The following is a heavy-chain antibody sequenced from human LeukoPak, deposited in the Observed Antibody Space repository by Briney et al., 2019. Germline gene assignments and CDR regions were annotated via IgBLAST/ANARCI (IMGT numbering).Heavy chain of an antibody. CDR1: GGSISSYY. V-gene: IGHV4-59*12. CDR3: ARDAPFIVGTNYYYYMDV. CDR2: IYHSGST. Sequence: SETLSLTCTVSGGSISSYYWSWIRQPPGKGLEWIGYIYHSGSTYYNPSLKSRVTISVDRSKNQFSLKLSSVTAADTAVYYCARDAPFIVGTNYYYYMDVWGKGTTVTVSS. D-gene: IGHD2-15*01. J-gene: IGHJ6*03.